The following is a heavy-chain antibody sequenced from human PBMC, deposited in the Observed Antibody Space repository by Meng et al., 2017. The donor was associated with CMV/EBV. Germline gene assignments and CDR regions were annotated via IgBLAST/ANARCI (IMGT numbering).Heavy chain of an antibody. CDR3: ARGGANMVRGLLDWFDP. J-gene: IGHJ5*02. CDR1: GFTFSSYW. Sequence: GESLKISCAASGFTFSSYWMHWVRQAPGEGLVWVSRINSDGSSTSYADSVKGRFTISRDNAKNTLYLQMNSLRAEDTAVYYCARGGANMVRGLLDWFDPWGQGTLVTVSS. CDR2: INSDGSST. D-gene: IGHD3-10*01. V-gene: IGHV3-74*01.